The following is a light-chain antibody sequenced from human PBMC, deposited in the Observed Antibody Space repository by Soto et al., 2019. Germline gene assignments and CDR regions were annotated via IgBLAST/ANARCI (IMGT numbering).Light chain of an antibody. Sequence: EIVMTQSPATLSVSPGDRATLSCRASESVSSNLAWYQQKPGQAPRLLIYGASTRATGIPARISGSGYGTEVTITISSLQPDDFETYDGQHYNSYSEAFGQGTKVDIK. CDR3: QHYNSYSEA. V-gene: IGKV3-15*01. CDR1: ESVSSN. CDR2: GAS. J-gene: IGKJ1*01.